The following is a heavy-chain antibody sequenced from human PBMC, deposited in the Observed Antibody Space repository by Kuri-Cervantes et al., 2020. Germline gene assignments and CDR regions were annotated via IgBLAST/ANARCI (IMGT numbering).Heavy chain of an antibody. Sequence: SGPTLVKPTQTLTLTCTFSGFSLTTSGMRVSWIRQPPGKALEWLARIDWDDDKYYSTSLKTRLTISKDTSKNQVVLTMTNMDPVDTATYYCARASVVPAAISLYYYYMDVWGKGTTVTVSS. D-gene: IGHD2-2*02. V-gene: IGHV2-70*04. J-gene: IGHJ6*03. CDR1: GFSLTTSGMR. CDR3: ARASVVPAAISLYYYYMDV. CDR2: IDWDDDK.